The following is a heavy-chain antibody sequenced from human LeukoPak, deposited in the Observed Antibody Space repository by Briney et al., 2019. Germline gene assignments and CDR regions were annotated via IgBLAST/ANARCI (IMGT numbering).Heavy chain of an antibody. V-gene: IGHV1-24*01. J-gene: IGHJ5*02. CDR3: ATDNLVNRYCSSTSCYRRRWFDP. Sequence: GASVKVSCKVSGYTLTESSMHWVRQAPGKGLEWMGGFDPEDGETIYAQKFQGRVTMTEDTSTDTAYMELSSLRSEDTAVYYCATDNLVNRYCSSTSCYRRRWFDPWGQGTLVSVSS. D-gene: IGHD2-2*02. CDR1: GYTLTESS. CDR2: FDPEDGET.